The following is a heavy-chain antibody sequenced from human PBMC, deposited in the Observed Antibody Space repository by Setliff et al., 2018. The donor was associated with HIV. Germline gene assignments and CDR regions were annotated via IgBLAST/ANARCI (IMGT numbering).Heavy chain of an antibody. V-gene: IGHV1-69*10. CDR2: IIPILEIT. CDR1: GGTSSTYA. Sequence: SVKVSCKASGGTSSTYAMNWVRQAPGQGLEWMGQIIPILEITSYAQKFQGRLTLTADESTTTMYMELSSLRSDDTAVYYCAGPRGVEAFDIWGQGTMVTVSS. D-gene: IGHD3-10*01. J-gene: IGHJ3*02. CDR3: AGPRGVEAFDI.